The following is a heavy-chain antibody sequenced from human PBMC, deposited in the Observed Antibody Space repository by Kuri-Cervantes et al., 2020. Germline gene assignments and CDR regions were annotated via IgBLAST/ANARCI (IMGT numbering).Heavy chain of an antibody. CDR2: IYSGGST. D-gene: IGHD1-26*01. CDR3: AKDLVGATTTY. J-gene: IGHJ4*02. V-gene: IGHV3-53*01. CDR1: GFTFSTYW. Sequence: GGSLRLSCAASGFTFSTYWMTWVRQAPGKGLEWVSVIYSGGSTYYADSVKGRFTISRDNSKNTLFLQMNSLRAEDTAVYYCAKDLVGATTTYWGQGTLVTVSS.